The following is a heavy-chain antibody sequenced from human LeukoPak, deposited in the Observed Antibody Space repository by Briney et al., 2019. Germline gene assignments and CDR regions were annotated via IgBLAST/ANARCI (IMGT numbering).Heavy chain of an antibody. J-gene: IGHJ4*02. CDR1: GFTFDDYA. D-gene: IGHD3-22*01. CDR2: ISWNSGSI. Sequence: GGSLRLSCAASGFTFDDYAMHWVRQAPGKGLEWVSGISWNSGSIGYADSVKGRFTISRDNAKNSLYLQMNSLRAEDTAVYYCARRAGDYSHPYDYWGQGTLVTVSS. V-gene: IGHV3-9*01. CDR3: ARRAGDYSHPYDY.